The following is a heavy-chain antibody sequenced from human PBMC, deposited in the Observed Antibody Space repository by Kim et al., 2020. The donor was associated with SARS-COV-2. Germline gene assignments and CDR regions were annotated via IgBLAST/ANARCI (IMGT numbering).Heavy chain of an antibody. J-gene: IGHJ6*02. CDR2: IWYDGSNK. V-gene: IGHV3-33*06. Sequence: GGSLRLSCASSGFTFSSYGMHWVRQAPGKGLEWVAVIWYDGSNKYYADSVKGRFTISRDNSKNTLYLQMNSLRAEDTAVYYCAKDVAGHDILFGYYYYYGTEVWGQGTTVTVSS. D-gene: IGHD3-9*01. CDR3: AKDVAGHDILFGYYYYYGTEV. CDR1: GFTFSSYG.